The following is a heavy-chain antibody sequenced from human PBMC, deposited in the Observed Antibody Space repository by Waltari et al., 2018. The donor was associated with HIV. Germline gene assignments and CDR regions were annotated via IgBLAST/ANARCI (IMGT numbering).Heavy chain of an antibody. Sequence: QVHLVQSGAEVKKPAGSLTVSCKAAGYTFTSYGIRWVRQAPGQGLEWMGWVSAYNGNTNYAQKLQGRVTMTTDTSTSTAYMELRSLRSDDTAVYYCARINCTSVSCYASLDYWGQGTLVTVSS. J-gene: IGHJ4*02. CDR2: VSAYNGNT. CDR3: ARINCTSVSCYASLDY. V-gene: IGHV1-18*01. D-gene: IGHD2-2*01. CDR1: GYTFTSYG.